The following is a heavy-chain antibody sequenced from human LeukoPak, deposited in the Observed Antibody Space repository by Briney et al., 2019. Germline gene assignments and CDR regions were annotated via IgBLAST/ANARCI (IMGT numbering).Heavy chain of an antibody. CDR3: ARSCSGYYSEFDH. V-gene: IGHV1-69*05. D-gene: IGHD3-10*01. CDR1: VGTFSSYA. J-gene: IGHJ4*02. Sequence: GASVTVSCKASVGTFSSYAITWVRQAPGQGLEWMGGIIPIFGTPNYAQKFQGRVTITTDESTSTAYMELSSLKSEDTAVYYCARSCSGYYSEFDHWGQGTLVTVSS. CDR2: IIPIFGTP.